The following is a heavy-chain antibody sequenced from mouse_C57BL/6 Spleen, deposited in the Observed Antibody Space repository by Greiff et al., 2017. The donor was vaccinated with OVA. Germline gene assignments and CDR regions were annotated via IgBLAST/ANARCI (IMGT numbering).Heavy chain of an antibody. Sequence: EVMLVESGGGLVQPGGSLSLSCAASGFTFTDYYMSWVRQPPGKALEWLGFIRNKANGYTTEYSASVKGRFTISRDNSQSILYLQMNALRAEDSATYYCARYEAVVATDAMDYWGQGTSVTVSS. D-gene: IGHD1-1*01. CDR1: GFTFTDYY. V-gene: IGHV7-3*01. J-gene: IGHJ4*01. CDR2: IRNKANGYTT. CDR3: ARYEAVVATDAMDY.